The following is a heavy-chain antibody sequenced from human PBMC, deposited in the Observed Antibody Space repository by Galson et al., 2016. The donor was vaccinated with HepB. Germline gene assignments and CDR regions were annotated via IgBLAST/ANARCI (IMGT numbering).Heavy chain of an antibody. CDR1: GFSHSTTGVG. D-gene: IGHD3-10*01. Sequence: PALVKPPQTLTLTCTLSGFSHSTTGVGVGWIRQPPGKALEWLALIYWDDDKRYSPSVASRVAITKDASKNQVVLTMTNMDPVDTATYFCARSPVRGVIIWQFENWGQGTLVTVSS. J-gene: IGHJ4*02. CDR3: ARSPVRGVIIWQFEN. CDR2: IYWDDDK. V-gene: IGHV2-5*02.